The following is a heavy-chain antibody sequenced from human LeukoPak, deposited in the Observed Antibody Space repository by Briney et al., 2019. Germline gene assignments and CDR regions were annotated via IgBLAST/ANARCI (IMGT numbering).Heavy chain of an antibody. D-gene: IGHD6-13*01. CDR3: ARLIRAAALIDY. CDR2: ISGDNRDT. V-gene: IGHV1-18*01. CDR1: GYSFRNYG. J-gene: IGHJ4*02. Sequence: ASVKVSCKASGYSFRNYGLTWVRQVPGQGLEWMGWISGDNRDTDSAEKFQGRLTMTTDTSTSTAYMDLRSLRSNDTGIYYCARLIRAAALIDYWGQGTLVTVSS.